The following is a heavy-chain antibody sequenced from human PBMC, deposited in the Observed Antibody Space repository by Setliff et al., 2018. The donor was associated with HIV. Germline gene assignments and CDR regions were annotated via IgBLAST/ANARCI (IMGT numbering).Heavy chain of an antibody. V-gene: IGHV1-69*13. CDR3: ATVFYYDSESFSLDY. CDR2: IIPLFGTS. D-gene: IGHD3-10*01. J-gene: IGHJ4*02. CDR1: GGTFNNYA. Sequence: GASVKVSCKASGGTFNNYAISWVRQAPGQGLEWVGGIIPLFGTSNYALKFQGRVTITANESTNTVHMELSSLRSVDTAMYYCATVFYYDSESFSLDYWGQGMLVTVSS.